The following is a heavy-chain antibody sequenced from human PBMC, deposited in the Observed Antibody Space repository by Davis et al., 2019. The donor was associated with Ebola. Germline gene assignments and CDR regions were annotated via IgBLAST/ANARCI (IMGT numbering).Heavy chain of an antibody. CDR3: GRGSDRWDLLSH. CDR1: GFIFTNYA. CDR2: IRSGRSDYI. J-gene: IGHJ4*02. V-gene: IGHV3-21*01. Sequence: GESLKISCVTSGFIFTNYAMHWVRQAPGKGLEWVASIRSGRSDYIHHADAAKGRLTILTDPAKNSVYLQMNSLRAEDTGVYYCGRGSDRWDLLSHWGQGTIVTVSS. D-gene: IGHD1-26*01.